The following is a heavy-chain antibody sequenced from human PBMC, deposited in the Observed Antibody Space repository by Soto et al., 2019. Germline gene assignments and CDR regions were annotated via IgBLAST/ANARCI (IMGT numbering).Heavy chain of an antibody. CDR2: ISFDGKNR. J-gene: IGHJ4*02. CDR3: AKGAQAAAVLDH. D-gene: IGHD6-25*01. Sequence: QVQLLESGGGVVQPGRSLKLSCRTSGFTFSLYGMHWVRQAPGKGLECLAVISFDGKNRYYADSVKGRFTISRDNSKTTLFLQMSSLRPDDTAVYFCAKGAQAAAVLDHWGQGALVTVAS. V-gene: IGHV3-30*18. CDR1: GFTFSLYG.